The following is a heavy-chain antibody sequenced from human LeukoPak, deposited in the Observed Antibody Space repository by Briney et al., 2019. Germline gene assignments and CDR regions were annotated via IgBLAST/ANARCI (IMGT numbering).Heavy chain of an antibody. D-gene: IGHD5-12*01. CDR1: GGTFSSYV. J-gene: IGHJ4*02. CDR2: IIPILGIA. CDR3: ASVYSGYDAAFDY. Sequence: GASVKVSCKASGGTFSSYVISWVRQAPGQGLEWMGRIIPILGIANYAQKFQGRVTITADKSTSTAYMELSSLRSEDTAVYYCASVYSGYDAAFDYWGQGTLVTVSS. V-gene: IGHV1-69*04.